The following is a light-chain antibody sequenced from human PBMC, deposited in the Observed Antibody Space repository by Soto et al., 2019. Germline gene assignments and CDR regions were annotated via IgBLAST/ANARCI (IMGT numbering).Light chain of an antibody. CDR1: QSVFTS. Sequence: EIVMTQSPATLSLSPGERATLSCRASQSVFTSLAWYQQKPGQAPRLLIYGAATRATGIPARFSGSGSGTEFTLTISGLQSEDFAVYYCQQYHNWPAFGQGTKVEI. J-gene: IGKJ1*01. V-gene: IGKV3-15*01. CDR2: GAA. CDR3: QQYHNWPA.